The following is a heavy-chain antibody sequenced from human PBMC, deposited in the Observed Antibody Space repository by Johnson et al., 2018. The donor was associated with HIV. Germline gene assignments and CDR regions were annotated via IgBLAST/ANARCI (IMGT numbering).Heavy chain of an antibody. V-gene: IGHV3-7*01. D-gene: IGHD3-22*01. CDR3: ARDRGDYYDGSGSDAFDI. Sequence: VQLVESGGGLVQPGGSLRLSCAASGFTFSSYWMSWVRQAPGKGLEWVANIKQDGSEKYYVDSVKGRFTISRDNAKNSLYLQMNSLRAEDTAGYYCARDRGDYYDGSGSDAFDIWGQGTMVTVSS. J-gene: IGHJ3*02. CDR2: IKQDGSEK. CDR1: GFTFSSYW.